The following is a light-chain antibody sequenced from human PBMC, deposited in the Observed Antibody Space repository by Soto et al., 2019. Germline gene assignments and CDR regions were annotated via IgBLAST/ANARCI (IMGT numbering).Light chain of an antibody. CDR1: TLGDKY. Sequence: YELTQPPSVSVSPGQTASSTCSGDTLGDKYACWYQQKPGQSPVLVIYQDSKRPSGIPERFSGSNSGNTATLTISGTQAMDEADYYCQAWDSSTVVFGGGTKLTVL. CDR2: QDS. CDR3: QAWDSSTVV. J-gene: IGLJ2*01. V-gene: IGLV3-1*01.